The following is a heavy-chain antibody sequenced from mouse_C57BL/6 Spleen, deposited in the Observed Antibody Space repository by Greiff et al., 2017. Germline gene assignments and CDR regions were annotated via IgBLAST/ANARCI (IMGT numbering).Heavy chain of an antibody. CDR2: INPNTGGT. Sequence: EVQLQQSGPELVKPGASVKISCKASGYTFTDYYMNWVQQSHGKSLEWIGDINPNTGGTSYNEKFKGKATLTVDKSSNTAYMELRSMTSEDSAVYYCARGRTTGAWFAYWGQGTLVTVSA. V-gene: IGHV1-26*01. CDR1: GYTFTDYY. J-gene: IGHJ3*01. CDR3: ARGRTTGAWFAY. D-gene: IGHD4-1*02.